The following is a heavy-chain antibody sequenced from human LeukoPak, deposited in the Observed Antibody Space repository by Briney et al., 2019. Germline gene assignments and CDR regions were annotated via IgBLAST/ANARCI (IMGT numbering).Heavy chain of an antibody. CDR2: IYYRGTT. J-gene: IGHJ3*01. CDR1: GASISSYY. CDR3: TRFDTVGYYYGFDL. V-gene: IGHV4-59*01. Sequence: SETLSLTCSVSGASISSYYWSWIRQPPGKGLECIGYIYYRGTTNYNPSLKSRATISLDTSNSQFSLKLSSVTAADTAVYYCTRFDTVGYYYGFDLWGQGTMVTVSS. D-gene: IGHD3-22*01.